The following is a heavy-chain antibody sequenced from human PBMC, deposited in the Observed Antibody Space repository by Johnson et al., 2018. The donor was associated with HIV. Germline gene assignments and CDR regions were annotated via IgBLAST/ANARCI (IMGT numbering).Heavy chain of an antibody. D-gene: IGHD3-16*01. CDR3: ARGRPWGWELRRDAFDI. V-gene: IGHV3-30*04. Sequence: QVQLVESGGGVVQPGRSLRLSCAASALAFSSYVMHWVRQAPGTGLEWVAVISYDGSNKYYADSVKGRFTISRDNAKKSLYLQMNSLRDEDTALYYCARGRPWGWELRRDAFDIWGQGTMVTVSS. CDR1: ALAFSSYV. J-gene: IGHJ3*02. CDR2: ISYDGSNK.